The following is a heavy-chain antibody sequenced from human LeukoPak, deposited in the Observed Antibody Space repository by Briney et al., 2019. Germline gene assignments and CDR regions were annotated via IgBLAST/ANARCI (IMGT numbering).Heavy chain of an antibody. J-gene: IGHJ4*02. Sequence: SETLSLTCAVYGGSFSGYYWSWIRQPPGKGLEWIGEINHSGSTNYNPSLKSRVTISVDTSKNQFSLKLSSVTAADTAVYYCARRTYTMIVVVIPSIPLYYFDCWGQGTLVTVSS. V-gene: IGHV4-34*01. CDR3: ARRTYTMIVVVIPSIPLYYFDC. D-gene: IGHD3-22*01. CDR1: GGSFSGYY. CDR2: INHSGST.